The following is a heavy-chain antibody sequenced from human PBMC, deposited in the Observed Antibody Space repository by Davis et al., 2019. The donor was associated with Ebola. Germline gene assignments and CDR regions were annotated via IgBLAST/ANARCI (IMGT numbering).Heavy chain of an antibody. D-gene: IGHD3-9*01. CDR3: ARDTIFYFDY. J-gene: IGHJ4*02. CDR1: GFTFSSYA. V-gene: IGHV3-30-3*01. Sequence: SLKISCAASGFTFSSYAMHWVRQAPGKGLEWVAVISYDGSNKYYADSVKGRFTISRDNSKNTLYLQMNSLRAEDTAVYYCARDTIFYFDYWGQGTLVTVSS. CDR2: ISYDGSNK.